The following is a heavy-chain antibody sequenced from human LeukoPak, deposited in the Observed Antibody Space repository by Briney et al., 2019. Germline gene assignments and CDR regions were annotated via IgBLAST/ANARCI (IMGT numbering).Heavy chain of an antibody. CDR3: ARGGGYFNY. Sequence: SETLSLTCTVSGGSISSSSYYWSWIRQPPGKGLEWIGEINHSGSTNYNPSLKSRVTISVDTSKNQFSLKLSSVTAADTAVYYCARGGGYFNYWGQGTLVTVSS. V-gene: IGHV4-39*07. D-gene: IGHD3-16*01. CDR2: INHSGST. CDR1: GGSISSSSYY. J-gene: IGHJ4*02.